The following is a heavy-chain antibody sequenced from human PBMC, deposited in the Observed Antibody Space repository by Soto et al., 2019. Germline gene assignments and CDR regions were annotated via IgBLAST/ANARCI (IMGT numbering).Heavy chain of an antibody. V-gene: IGHV2-5*01. D-gene: IGHD3-9*01. Sequence: QITLKESGPTLVKPTQPLTLTCTFSGFSLSARGVGVGWIRQPPGKALEWLALIYWNNDQYYSPSLRSRVTITKDTSKNQVVLTMTNLDPVDTATYYCARWGFTGYNNHYWGQGTLVTVSS. CDR1: GFSLSARGVG. J-gene: IGHJ4*02. CDR2: IYWNNDQ. CDR3: ARWGFTGYNNHY.